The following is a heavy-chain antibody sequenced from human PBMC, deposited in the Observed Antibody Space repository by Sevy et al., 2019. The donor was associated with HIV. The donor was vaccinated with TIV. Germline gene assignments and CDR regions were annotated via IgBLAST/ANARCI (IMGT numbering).Heavy chain of an antibody. J-gene: IGHJ6*03. D-gene: IGHD6-19*01. Sequence: SETLSLTCTVSGGSISSYYWSWIRQPPGKGLEWIGYIYYRGSTNCKPSFTRRVTITVETSKNQFYLKLSSVTAAETAVYYCARGLAVAAHYYYYYYMDVWGKGTTVTVSS. CDR1: GGSISSYY. V-gene: IGHV4-59*01. CDR2: IYYRGST. CDR3: ARGLAVAAHYYYYYYMDV.